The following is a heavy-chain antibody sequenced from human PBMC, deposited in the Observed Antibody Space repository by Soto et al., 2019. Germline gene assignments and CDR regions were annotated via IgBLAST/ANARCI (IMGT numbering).Heavy chain of an antibody. J-gene: IGHJ4*02. CDR2: ISSSSSTI. CDR1: GFTFSSYS. CDR3: ASQYYDFWSGYANLDY. D-gene: IGHD3-3*01. V-gene: IGHV3-48*02. Sequence: GGSVRLSCAASGFTFSSYSMNLVPQAPGKGLEWVSYISSSSSTIYYADSVKGRFTISRDNAKNSLYLQMNSLRDEDTAVYYCASQYYDFWSGYANLDYWGQGTLVTVSS.